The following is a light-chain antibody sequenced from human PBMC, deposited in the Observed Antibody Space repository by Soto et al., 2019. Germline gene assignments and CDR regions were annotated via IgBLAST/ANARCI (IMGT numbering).Light chain of an antibody. V-gene: IGKV3-20*01. CDR1: QSVSSSY. CDR2: GAS. Sequence: ENVLTQSPGTLSLSPGERATLSCRASQSVSSSYLTWYQQKPGQAPRLLIYGASSRATDIPDRFSGSGSGTDFTLTISRLVPEDFAVYYCQQYDGSPVTFGQGTKLEIK. CDR3: QQYDGSPVT. J-gene: IGKJ2*01.